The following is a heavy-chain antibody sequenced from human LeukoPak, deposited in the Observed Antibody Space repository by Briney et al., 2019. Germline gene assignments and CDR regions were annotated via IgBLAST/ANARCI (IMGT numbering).Heavy chain of an antibody. D-gene: IGHD2-2*01. J-gene: IGHJ2*01. V-gene: IGHV3-53*01. Sequence: GGSLRLSCAASGFTVSSNYMSWVRQAPGKGLEWVSVIYSGGSTYYADSVKGRSTISRDNSKNTLYLQMNSLRAEDTAVYYCARESTSWYFDLWGHGTLVTVSS. CDR1: GFTVSSNY. CDR3: ARESTSWYFDL. CDR2: IYSGGST.